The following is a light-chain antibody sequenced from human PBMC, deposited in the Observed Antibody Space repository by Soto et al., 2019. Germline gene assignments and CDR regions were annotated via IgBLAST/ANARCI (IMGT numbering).Light chain of an antibody. V-gene: IGKV3-11*01. CDR3: QQRSSWPLT. Sequence: EIVLTQSPATLSLSPGERATLSCRASQSVGSYFAWYQQKPGQAPRLLIYDAFSSATGIPARFSGSGSGTDFALTISSLWPEDFSVYFCQQRSSWPLTFGGGTMVEIK. J-gene: IGKJ4*01. CDR1: QSVGSY. CDR2: DAF.